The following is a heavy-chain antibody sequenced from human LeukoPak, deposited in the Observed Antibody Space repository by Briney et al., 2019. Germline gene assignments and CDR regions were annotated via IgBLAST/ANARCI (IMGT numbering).Heavy chain of an antibody. Sequence: GGSLRLSCAASGFTFSSYATSWVRQAPGKGLEWVSYISSDGSTIYYADSVKGRFTISRDNARNSLYLQMNSLRAEDTALYYCARDGDTVLTRGYYYYMDVWGKGTTVTVSS. J-gene: IGHJ6*03. D-gene: IGHD4-23*01. CDR1: GFTFSSYA. V-gene: IGHV3-48*04. CDR3: ARDGDTVLTRGYYYYMDV. CDR2: ISSDGSTI.